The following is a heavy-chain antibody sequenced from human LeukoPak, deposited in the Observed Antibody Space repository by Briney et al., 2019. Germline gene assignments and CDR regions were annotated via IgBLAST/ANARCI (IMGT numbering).Heavy chain of an antibody. CDR3: ARDRGDYGDYPWHFDL. V-gene: IGHV1-18*01. CDR1: GYNFTSYG. CDR2: ISPYNDNT. Sequence: GASVKVSCTASGYNFTSYGISWVRQAPGQGLEWMGWISPYNDNTSFAQKLQGRVTMTTDTSTSTAYMELRSLRSDDTAVYYCARDRGDYGDYPWHFDLWGRGTLVTVSS. D-gene: IGHD4-17*01. J-gene: IGHJ2*01.